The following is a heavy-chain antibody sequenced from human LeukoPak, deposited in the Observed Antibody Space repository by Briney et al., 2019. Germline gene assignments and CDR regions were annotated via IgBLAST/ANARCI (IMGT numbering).Heavy chain of an antibody. CDR1: GGSISNHY. CDR3: ARPRTVTTNWYFDL. V-gene: IGHV4-59*08. CDR2: TYYTGSA. J-gene: IGHJ2*01. Sequence: SETLSLTCSVSGGSISNHYWSWLRQPPGRGLEWIGYTYYTGSANYNPSLKSRVTISVDTSKNQFSLKLTPVTAADTAVYYCARPRTVTTNWYFDLWGRGTLVTVSS. D-gene: IGHD4-17*01.